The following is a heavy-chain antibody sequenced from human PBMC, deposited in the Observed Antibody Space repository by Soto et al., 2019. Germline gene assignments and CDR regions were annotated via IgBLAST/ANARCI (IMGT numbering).Heavy chain of an antibody. CDR2: IIPIFGTA. J-gene: IGHJ3*02. Sequence: GASVKVSCKASGGTFSSYAISWVRQAPGQGLEWMGGIIPIFGTANYAQKFQGRVTITADESTSTDYMELSSLRSEDTAVYYCASGPPCDPTSTNGVCYPTNPLDAFDIWGQGTMVTVPS. CDR3: ASGPPCDPTSTNGVCYPTNPLDAFDI. D-gene: IGHD2-8*01. CDR1: GGTFSSYA. V-gene: IGHV1-69*13.